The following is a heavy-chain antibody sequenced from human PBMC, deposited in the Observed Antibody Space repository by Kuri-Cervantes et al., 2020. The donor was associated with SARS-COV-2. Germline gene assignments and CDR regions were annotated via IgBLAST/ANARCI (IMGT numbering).Heavy chain of an antibody. CDR2: ISYDGSNK. CDR1: GFTFSSYA. CDR3: ARARGEYDFWSGYYPSYYYYYGMDV. Sequence: GESLKISCAASGFTFSSYAMHRVRQAPGKGLEWVAVISYDGSNKYYADSVKGRFTISRDNSKNTLYLQMNSLRAEDTAVYYCARARGEYDFWSGYYPSYYYYYGMDVWGQGTTVTVSS. V-gene: IGHV3-30-3*01. J-gene: IGHJ6*02. D-gene: IGHD3-3*01.